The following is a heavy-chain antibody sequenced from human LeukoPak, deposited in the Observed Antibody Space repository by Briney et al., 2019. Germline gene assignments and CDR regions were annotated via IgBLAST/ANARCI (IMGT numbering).Heavy chain of an antibody. Sequence: PGGSLRLSCAASGFTFHDYAMHWVRQAPGKGLEWVSLISWDGGSTYYADSVKGRFTISRDNSKDTLYLLMSSLRADDTAVYYCARGRGRNPSGYYYYMDVWGKGTTVTISS. V-gene: IGHV3-43D*03. CDR3: ARGRGRNPSGYYYYMDV. J-gene: IGHJ6*03. CDR2: ISWDGGST. CDR1: GFTFHDYA. D-gene: IGHD2-15*01.